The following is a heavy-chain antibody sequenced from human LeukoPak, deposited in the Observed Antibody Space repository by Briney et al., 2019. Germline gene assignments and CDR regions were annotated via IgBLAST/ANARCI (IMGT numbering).Heavy chain of an antibody. J-gene: IGHJ4*02. D-gene: IGHD3-22*01. Sequence: PSGTLSLTCAVSGYSISSGYYWGWIRQPPGKGLEWIGYIYYSGSTNYNPSLKSRVTISVDTSKNQFSLKLSSVTAADTAVYYCARVQDRYYYDSSGYTHWGQGTLVTVSS. CDR3: ARVQDRYYYDSSGYTH. CDR1: GYSISSGYY. V-gene: IGHV4-61*01. CDR2: IYYSGST.